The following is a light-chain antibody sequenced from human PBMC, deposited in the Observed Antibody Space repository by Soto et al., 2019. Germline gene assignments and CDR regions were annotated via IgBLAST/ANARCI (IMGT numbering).Light chain of an antibody. CDR2: GAS. CDR1: QSVSSS. Sequence: DIVMTQSPATLSVSPGERATLSCRASQSVSSSLAWYQQKPGRSPRLLIYGASTRAAGVPARFRGSGSGTEFTLTITSLQSEDFAVYYCQQYNSWPRTFGQGTKVDIK. J-gene: IGKJ1*01. CDR3: QQYNSWPRT. V-gene: IGKV3-15*01.